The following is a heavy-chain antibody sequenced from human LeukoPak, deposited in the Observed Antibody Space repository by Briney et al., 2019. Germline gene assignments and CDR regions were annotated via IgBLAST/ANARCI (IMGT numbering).Heavy chain of an antibody. CDR2: INLDGNDK. V-gene: IGHV3-7*01. D-gene: IGHD1-26*01. Sequence: PGGSLRLFCAASGFIFSSHWLIWVRQAPGKALEWVANINLDGNDKNYADSVKGRLTISRHNAKNSLYLQMNSLRAEDTAMYYCVRSGSYFSKWGQGTLVTVSS. CDR1: GFIFSSHW. J-gene: IGHJ4*02. CDR3: VRSGSYFSK.